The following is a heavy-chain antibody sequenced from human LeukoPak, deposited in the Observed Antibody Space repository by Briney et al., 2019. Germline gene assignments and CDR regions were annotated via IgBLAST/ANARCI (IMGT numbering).Heavy chain of an antibody. J-gene: IGHJ4*02. V-gene: IGHV3-74*01. D-gene: IGHD2-2*01. CDR2: VNSDGSWT. CDR1: GFIFTNYF. Sequence: PGGSLRLSCAASGFIFTNYFMSWVRQAPGKGLVWVSHVNSDGSWTSHADSVKGRFTISKDNAKNTVYLQMNNLRTEDTAVYYCVSFYGTNWGRGTLVTVSS. CDR3: VSFYGTN.